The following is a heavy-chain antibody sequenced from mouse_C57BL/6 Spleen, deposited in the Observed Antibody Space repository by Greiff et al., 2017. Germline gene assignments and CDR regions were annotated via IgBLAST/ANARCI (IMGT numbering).Heavy chain of an antibody. V-gene: IGHV1-7*01. J-gene: IGHJ2*01. D-gene: IGHD2-1*01. CDR2: INPSSGFT. CDR3: ASYYCNLEDY. CDR1: GYTFTSYW. Sequence: QVQLKESGAELAKPGASVKLSCKASGYTFTSYWMHWVKQRPGQGLEWIGYINPSSGFTKYNQKFKDKATLTADKSSSTAYMQLSSLTYEDSAVYYCASYYCNLEDYWGQGTTLTVSS.